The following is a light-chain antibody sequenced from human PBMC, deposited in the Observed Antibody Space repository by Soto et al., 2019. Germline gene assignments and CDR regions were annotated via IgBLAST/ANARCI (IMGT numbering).Light chain of an antibody. CDR1: QSVNSN. V-gene: IGKV3-15*01. Sequence: EIVMTQSPVTLSVSPGDRATLSCRASQSVNSNLAWYQQKPGQTPKPLIYVASTRATGIPARFSGSGSGTEFTLIISSLQSEDYAVYYCQQYNVWPLTFGGGTKVEFK. CDR3: QQYNVWPLT. J-gene: IGKJ4*01. CDR2: VAS.